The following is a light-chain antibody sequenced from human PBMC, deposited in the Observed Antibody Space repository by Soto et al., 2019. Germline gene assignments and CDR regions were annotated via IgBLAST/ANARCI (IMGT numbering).Light chain of an antibody. V-gene: IGKV3-11*01. CDR2: DAS. CDR1: QSVNSY. Sequence: EIVLTQSPATLSLSPGERATLSCRASQSVNSYLAWYQQKPGRGPRLLIYDASNRATGIPARFSGSGSGTDFTLTISSLEPEDFAVYYCQQRSNWPALTFGGGTKVDIK. CDR3: QQRSNWPALT. J-gene: IGKJ4*01.